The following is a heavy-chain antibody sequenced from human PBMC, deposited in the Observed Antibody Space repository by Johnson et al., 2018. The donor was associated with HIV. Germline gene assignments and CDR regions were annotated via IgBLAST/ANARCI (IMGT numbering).Heavy chain of an antibody. V-gene: IGHV3-11*01. D-gene: IGHD3-22*01. J-gene: IGHJ3*02. CDR3: ARDLTHYYDSHDAFDI. CDR1: GFTFSDYY. CDR2: ISSSGSTI. Sequence: QVQLVESGGGLVKPGGSLRLSCAASGFTFSDYYMSWIRQAPGKGLEWVSYISSSGSTIYYADSVKGRFTISRDNAKNSLYLQMNSLRAEDTALYYCARDLTHYYDSHDAFDIWGQGTMVTVSS.